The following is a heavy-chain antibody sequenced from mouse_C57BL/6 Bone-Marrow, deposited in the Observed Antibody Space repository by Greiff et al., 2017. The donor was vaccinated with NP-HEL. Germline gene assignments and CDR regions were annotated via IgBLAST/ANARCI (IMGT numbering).Heavy chain of an antibody. D-gene: IGHD4-1*01. Sequence: EVKVVESGGGLVKPGGSLKLSCAASGFTFSSYAMSWVRQTPEKRLEWVATISDGGSYTYYPDNVKGRFTISRDNAKNNLYLQMSHLKSEDTAMYYCARELTGPDYWGQGTTLTVSS. CDR2: ISDGGSYT. J-gene: IGHJ2*01. CDR1: GFTFSSYA. CDR3: ARELTGPDY. V-gene: IGHV5-4*01.